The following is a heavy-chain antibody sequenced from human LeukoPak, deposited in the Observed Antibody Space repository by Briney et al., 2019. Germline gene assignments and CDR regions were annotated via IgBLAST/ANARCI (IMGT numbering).Heavy chain of an antibody. CDR1: GFSFSSYW. CDR2: IKEDGSEK. Sequence: PGGSLRLSCAACGFSFSSYWMRWVRQAPGKGVEWVANIKEDGSEKYYVDSVKGRFTISRDNAKNSLFLQMNSLRAEDTAVYYCARARIGMGYWGQGTLVTVSS. J-gene: IGHJ4*02. D-gene: IGHD1-26*01. V-gene: IGHV3-7*03. CDR3: ARARIGMGY.